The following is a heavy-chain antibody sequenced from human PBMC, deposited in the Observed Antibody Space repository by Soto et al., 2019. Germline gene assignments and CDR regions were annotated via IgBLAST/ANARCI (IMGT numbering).Heavy chain of an antibody. CDR1: GGSISSSSYY. CDR2: IYYSGST. CDR3: ARKELGLDDAFDI. V-gene: IGHV4-39*01. D-gene: IGHD7-27*01. Sequence: PSETLSLTCTVSGGSISSSSYYWGWIRQPPGKGLEWIGSIYYSGSTYYNPSLKSRVTISVDTSKNQFSLKLSSVTAADTAVYYCARKELGLDDAFDIWGQGTMVTVSS. J-gene: IGHJ3*02.